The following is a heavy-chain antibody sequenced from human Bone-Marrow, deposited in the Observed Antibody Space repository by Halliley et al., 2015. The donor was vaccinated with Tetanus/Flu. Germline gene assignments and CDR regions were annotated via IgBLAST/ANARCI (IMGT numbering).Heavy chain of an antibody. Sequence: WIAYIYYSGSTNYNPSLKSRVTISVDTSKNQFSLKLNSVTAADTAVYYCARTSGSYFYYFGMDVWGQGTTVTVSS. J-gene: IGHJ6*02. CDR3: ARTSGSYFYYFGMDV. CDR2: IYYSGST. V-gene: IGHV4-59*01. D-gene: IGHD3-10*01.